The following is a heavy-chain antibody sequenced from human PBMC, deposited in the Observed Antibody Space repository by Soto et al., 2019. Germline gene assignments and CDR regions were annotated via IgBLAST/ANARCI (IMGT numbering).Heavy chain of an antibody. Sequence: QVQLVESGGGVVQPGRSLRLSCAASGFTFSSYAMHWVRQAPGKGLEWVAVISYDGSNKYYADSVKGRFTISRDNSKNTLYLQMNSLRAEDTAVYYCARDGPYYDFWSGPGSYDAFDIRGQGTMVTVSS. J-gene: IGHJ3*02. V-gene: IGHV3-30-3*01. CDR2: ISYDGSNK. CDR1: GFTFSSYA. CDR3: ARDGPYYDFWSGPGSYDAFDI. D-gene: IGHD3-3*01.